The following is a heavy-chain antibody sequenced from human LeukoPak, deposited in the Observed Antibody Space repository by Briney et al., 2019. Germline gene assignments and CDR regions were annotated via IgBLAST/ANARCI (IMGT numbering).Heavy chain of an antibody. CDR2: INWNGGST. J-gene: IGHJ3*02. D-gene: IGHD1-26*01. CDR3: ARGAGPIVGATKGPSIPFDI. CDR1: GFTFDDYG. Sequence: PGGSLRLSCAASGFTFDDYGMSWVRQAPGKGLEWVSGINWNGGSTGYADSVKGRFTISRDNAKNSLYLQMNSLRAEDTALYYCARGAGPIVGATKGPSIPFDIWGQGTMVTISS. V-gene: IGHV3-20*04.